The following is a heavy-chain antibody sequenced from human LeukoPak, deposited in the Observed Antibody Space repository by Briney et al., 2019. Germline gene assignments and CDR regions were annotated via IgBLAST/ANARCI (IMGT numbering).Heavy chain of an antibody. CDR3: ARESPSSSWTFDY. J-gene: IGHJ4*02. D-gene: IGHD6-13*01. Sequence: SVKVSCKASGGTFSSYTISWVRQAPGQGLEWMGRIIPILGIANYAQKIQGRVTITADKSTSTAYMELSSLRSEDTAVYYCARESPSSSWTFDYWGQGTLVTVSS. V-gene: IGHV1-69*04. CDR2: IIPILGIA. CDR1: GGTFSSYT.